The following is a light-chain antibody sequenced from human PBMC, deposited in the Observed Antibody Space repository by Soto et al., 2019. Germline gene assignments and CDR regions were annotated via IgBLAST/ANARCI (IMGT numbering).Light chain of an antibody. CDR1: QSVSSY. Sequence: EIVLTQSPATLSLSPGERATLSCRASQSVSSYLAWYQQKPGQAPRLLIYDASARATGIPARFSGSGSGTDFTLTISSLEPEDFAVYYCQQRSYWPGTFGQGTKLEIK. J-gene: IGKJ2*01. CDR2: DAS. V-gene: IGKV3-11*01. CDR3: QQRSYWPGT.